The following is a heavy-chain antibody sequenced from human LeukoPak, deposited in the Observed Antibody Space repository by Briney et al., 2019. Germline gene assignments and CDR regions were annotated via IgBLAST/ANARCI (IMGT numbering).Heavy chain of an antibody. J-gene: IGHJ4*02. Sequence: SETLSLTCAVSGGSISSYYWSWIRQPAGKGLEWIGRIYTSGSTNYIPSLKSRVTMSVATSKNQFSLKLSSVAAAHTAGYYCARTGYRSGWYPLDYWGQGTLVTGSS. CDR3: ARTGYRSGWYPLDY. V-gene: IGHV4-4*07. D-gene: IGHD6-19*01. CDR1: GGSISSYY. CDR2: IYTSGST.